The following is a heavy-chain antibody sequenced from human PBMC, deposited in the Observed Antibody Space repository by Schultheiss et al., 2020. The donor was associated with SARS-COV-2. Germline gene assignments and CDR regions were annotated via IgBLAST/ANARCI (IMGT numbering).Heavy chain of an antibody. CDR2: ISYDGSNK. Sequence: GESLKISCAASGFTFSSYAMHWVRQAPGKGLEWVAVISYDGSNKYYADSVKGRFTISRDNSKNTLYLQMNSLRAEDTAVYYCARGRRGEVPGAIGSYWGQGTLVTVSS. J-gene: IGHJ4*02. D-gene: IGHD2-2*01. CDR3: ARGRRGEVPGAIGSY. CDR1: GFTFSSYA. V-gene: IGHV3-30*04.